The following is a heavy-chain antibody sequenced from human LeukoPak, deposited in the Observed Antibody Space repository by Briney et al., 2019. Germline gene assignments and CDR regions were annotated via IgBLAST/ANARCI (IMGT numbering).Heavy chain of an antibody. CDR1: GFTFSSYA. D-gene: IGHD6-19*01. CDR2: ISGSGGST. J-gene: IGHJ4*02. V-gene: IGHV3-23*01. Sequence: GGSLRLSCAASGFTFSSYAMSWVRQAPGKGLEWVSVISGSGGSTYYADSVKGRFTISRDNSKNTLFLQMNSLRAEDTAVYYCAKDCSSGWFVVYFDYWGQGTLVTVSS. CDR3: AKDCSSGWFVVYFDY.